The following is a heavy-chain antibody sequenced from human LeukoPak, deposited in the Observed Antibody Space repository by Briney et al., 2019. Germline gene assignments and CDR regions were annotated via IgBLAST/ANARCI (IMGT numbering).Heavy chain of an antibody. CDR1: GFTFSSYG. CDR2: IWSDGSTK. J-gene: IGHJ4*02. Sequence: PGGSLRLSCAASGFTFSSYGMHWVRQAPGKGLEWVAIIWSDGSTKYYADSLKGRFTISRDNSKNTLYLQMNSLRVEDTAVYYCARDYCRSISCSDYWGQGTLVTVSS. D-gene: IGHD2-2*01. V-gene: IGHV3-33*01. CDR3: ARDYCRSISCSDY.